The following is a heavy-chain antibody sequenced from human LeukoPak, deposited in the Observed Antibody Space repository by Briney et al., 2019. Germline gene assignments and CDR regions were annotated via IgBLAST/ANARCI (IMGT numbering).Heavy chain of an antibody. CDR3: AKSNGYGLVDI. J-gene: IGHJ3*02. CDR2: IFYSGST. V-gene: IGHV4-59*12. D-gene: IGHD3-10*01. CDR1: GGSISSYY. Sequence: SETLSLTCTVSGGSISSYYWSWIRQPPGKGLEWIGNIFYSGSTYYSPSLKSRVTISLDTPRNQFSLKLNSVTAADTAVYYCAKSNGYGLVDIWGQGTMVTVSS.